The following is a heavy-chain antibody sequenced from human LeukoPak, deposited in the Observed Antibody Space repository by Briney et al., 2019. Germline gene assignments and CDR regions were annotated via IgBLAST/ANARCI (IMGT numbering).Heavy chain of an antibody. CDR3: AKFPGVNWNYARYFFDY. CDR2: ISGSGGST. D-gene: IGHD1-7*01. CDR1: GFTFSSYA. J-gene: IGHJ4*02. V-gene: IGHV3-23*01. Sequence: TGGSLRLSCAASGFTFSSYAMSWVRQTPGKGLEWVSAISGSGGSTYYADSVKGRFTISRDNSKNTLYLQMNSLRAEDTAVYYCAKFPGVNWNYARYFFDYWGQGTLVTVSS.